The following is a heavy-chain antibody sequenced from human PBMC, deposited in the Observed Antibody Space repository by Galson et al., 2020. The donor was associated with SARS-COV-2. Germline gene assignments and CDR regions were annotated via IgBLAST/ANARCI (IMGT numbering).Heavy chain of an antibody. J-gene: IGHJ5*02. CDR1: GYTLTELS. D-gene: IGHD6-13*01. CDR2: FDPEDGET. V-gene: IGHV1-24*01. CDR3: ATASIAAAASWFDP. Sequence: ASVKVSCKVSGYTLTELSMHWVRQAPGKGLEWMGGFDPEDGETIYAQKFQGRVTMTEDTSTDTAYMELSSLRSEDTAVYYCATASIAAAASWFDPWGQGTLVTVSS.